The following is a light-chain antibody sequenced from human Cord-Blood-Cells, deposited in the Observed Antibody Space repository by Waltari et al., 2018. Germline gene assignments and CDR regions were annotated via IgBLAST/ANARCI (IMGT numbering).Light chain of an antibody. J-gene: IGLJ2*01. Sequence: QSALTQPASVSGSPGQSITISCTGTSRAVGSYNLVSWYQQHPGKAPKLMIYEISKLPAGVSNLFSGSKSGNTASLTISGLQAEDEAGYYCCSYAGSSHVVFGGGTKLTVL. CDR3: CSYAGSSHVV. CDR2: EIS. V-gene: IGLV2-23*02. CDR1: SRAVGSYNL.